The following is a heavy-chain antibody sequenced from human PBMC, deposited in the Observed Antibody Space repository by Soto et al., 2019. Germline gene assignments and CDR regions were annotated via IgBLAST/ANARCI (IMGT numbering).Heavy chain of an antibody. CDR3: ARVSYCSSTSSYVSGMDYYYYYYMDV. J-gene: IGHJ6*03. D-gene: IGHD2-2*01. CDR1: GYTFTSYD. Sequence: QVQLVQSGAEVKKPGASVKASCKASGYTFTSYDINWVRQATGQGLEWMGWMNPNSGNTGYAQKFQGRVTMTRNTSISTAYMELSSLRSEDTAVYYCARVSYCSSTSSYVSGMDYYYYYYMDVWGKGTTVTVSS. CDR2: MNPNSGNT. V-gene: IGHV1-8*01.